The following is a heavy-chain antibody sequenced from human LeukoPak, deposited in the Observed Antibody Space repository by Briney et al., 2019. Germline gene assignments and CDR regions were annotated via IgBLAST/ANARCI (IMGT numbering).Heavy chain of an antibody. J-gene: IGHJ4*02. D-gene: IGHD6-19*01. CDR3: ARAALSSGWKAGVNY. V-gene: IGHV3-30*03. CDR1: GFTFSSYW. CDR2: ISYDGNNK. Sequence: GGSLRLSCAASGFTFSSYWMHWVRQTPGKGLEWVALISYDGNNKYYADFVKGRFTISRDNSKNTLSLQMNSLKTEDTAMYYCARAALSSGWKAGVNYWGQGTLVTVSS.